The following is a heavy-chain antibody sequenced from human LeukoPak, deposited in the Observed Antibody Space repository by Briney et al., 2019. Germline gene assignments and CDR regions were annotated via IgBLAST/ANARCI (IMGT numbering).Heavy chain of an antibody. CDR2: IYFSRNT. Sequence: PSETLSLTCTVSGGSISTTNYYWGWLRQPPGKGLEWIGSIYFSRNTYYNPSLESRVTISVDTSKNQFSLKLSSMTAADTAVYYCARETTVTLPYYYYYMDVWDKGTTVTVSS. CDR1: GGSISTTNYY. CDR3: ARETTVTLPYYYYYMDV. D-gene: IGHD4-17*01. V-gene: IGHV4-39*07. J-gene: IGHJ6*03.